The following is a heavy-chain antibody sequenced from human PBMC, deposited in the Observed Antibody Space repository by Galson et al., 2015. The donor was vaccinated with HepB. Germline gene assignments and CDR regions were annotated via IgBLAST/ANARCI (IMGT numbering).Heavy chain of an antibody. CDR1: GFTFSSYG. Sequence: SLRLSCAASGFTFSSYGMHWVRQAPGKGLEWVAVISYDGSNKYYADSVKGRFTISRDNSKNTLYLQMNSLRAEDTAVYYCAKDPVEYSYGAFDYWGQGTLVTVSS. CDR2: ISYDGSNK. D-gene: IGHD5-18*01. V-gene: IGHV3-30*18. J-gene: IGHJ4*02. CDR3: AKDPVEYSYGAFDY.